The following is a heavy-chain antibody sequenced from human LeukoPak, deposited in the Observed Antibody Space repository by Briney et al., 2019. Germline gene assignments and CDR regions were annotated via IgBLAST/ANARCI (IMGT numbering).Heavy chain of an antibody. CDR2: IYPGDSDT. Sequence: GESLKISCKGSGYSFSTYWIAWVRQLPGKGLEWMGIIYPGDSDTRYSPSFQGQVTISVDKSISIVYLQWSSLKASDSAMYYCARHEGYCSSTTCFLYVQHWGQGTLVSVSS. CDR3: ARHEGYCSSTTCFLYVQH. D-gene: IGHD2-2*01. V-gene: IGHV5-51*01. CDR1: GYSFSTYW. J-gene: IGHJ1*01.